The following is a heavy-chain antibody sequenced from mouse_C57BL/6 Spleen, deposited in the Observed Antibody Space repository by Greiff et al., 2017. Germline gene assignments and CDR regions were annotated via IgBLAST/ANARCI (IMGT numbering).Heavy chain of an antibody. Sequence: VKLQQSGAELMKPGASVKLSCKATGYTFTGYWIEWVKQRPGHGLEWIGEILPGSGSTNSNEKFKGKATFTADTSSNTAYMHLSSLTTEDSAIYYCARGGDYDGAMDYWGQGTSVTVSS. J-gene: IGHJ4*01. CDR2: ILPGSGST. D-gene: IGHD2-4*01. CDR3: ARGGDYDGAMDY. V-gene: IGHV1-9*01. CDR1: GYTFTGYW.